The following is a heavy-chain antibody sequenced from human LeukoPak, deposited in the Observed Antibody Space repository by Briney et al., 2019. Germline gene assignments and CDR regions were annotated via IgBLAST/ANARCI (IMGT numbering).Heavy chain of an antibody. J-gene: IGHJ4*02. CDR3: ARLESYPPARKDLDV. CDR1: GYSFTSYW. V-gene: IGHV5-51*01. CDR2: IYPGDSDT. Sequence: GESLKISCKGSGYSFTSYWIGWVRQMPGKGLEWMGIIYPGDSDTRYSPSFQGQVTISADKSISTAYLQWSSLKASDTAMYYCARLESYPPARKDLDVWGQGTLVTVSS. D-gene: IGHD1-26*01.